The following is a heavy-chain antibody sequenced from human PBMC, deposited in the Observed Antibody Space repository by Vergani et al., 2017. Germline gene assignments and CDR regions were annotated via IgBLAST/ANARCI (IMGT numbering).Heavy chain of an antibody. Sequence: VQLVESGGGVVQPGGSLRLSCAASGFIFSNYSMNWVRQAPGKGLEWVSSISSSSSYIYYADSVKGRFTISRDNAKNSLYLQMNSLRAEDTAVYYCARDTGRGQQLVVAWGQGTLVTVSS. V-gene: IGHV3-21*01. CDR3: ARDTGRGQQLVVA. CDR2: ISSSSSYI. D-gene: IGHD6-13*01. J-gene: IGHJ5*02. CDR1: GFIFSNYS.